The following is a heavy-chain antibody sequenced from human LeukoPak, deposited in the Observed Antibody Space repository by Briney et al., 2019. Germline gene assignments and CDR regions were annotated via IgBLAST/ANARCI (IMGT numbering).Heavy chain of an antibody. Sequence: PSVTLSFTCSVSGGSSSSSHWWSWVRQPLGKGLGWIGAIYHSGSTNYNQSLKSRVTISVDKSKNQFSLKLSSLTAADTAVYYCARDQAAVAGALDYWGQGTLVTVSS. CDR3: ARDQAAVAGALDY. J-gene: IGHJ4*02. V-gene: IGHV4-4*02. CDR1: GGSSSSSHW. CDR2: IYHSGST. D-gene: IGHD6-19*01.